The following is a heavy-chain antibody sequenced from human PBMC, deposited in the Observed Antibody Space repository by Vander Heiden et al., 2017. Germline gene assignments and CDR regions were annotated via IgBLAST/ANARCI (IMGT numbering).Heavy chain of an antibody. V-gene: IGHV3-33*01. CDR2: IWYDGSNK. CDR1: GFTFSSYG. Sequence: QVQLVESGGGVVQPGRSLRLSCAASGFTFSSYGMHWVRQAPGKGLEWVAVIWYDGSNKYYADSVKGRFTISRDNSKNTLYLQMNSLRAEDTAVYYCARATGDYYDSSGYYGHFDYWGQGTLVTVSS. J-gene: IGHJ4*02. D-gene: IGHD3-22*01. CDR3: ARATGDYYDSSGYYGHFDY.